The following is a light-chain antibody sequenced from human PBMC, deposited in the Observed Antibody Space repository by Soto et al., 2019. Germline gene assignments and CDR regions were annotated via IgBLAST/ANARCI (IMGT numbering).Light chain of an antibody. Sequence: EIVLTQSPGTLSLSPGETLSLSCRSSQSVRRYLAWYQHKPGQAPRLLIYDASNRATGIPDRFSGSGSGTDFTLTITRLEPEDFAVYYCQQYDSSPRTLGQGTKVEIK. CDR3: QQYDSSPRT. V-gene: IGKV3-20*01. J-gene: IGKJ1*01. CDR2: DAS. CDR1: QSVRRY.